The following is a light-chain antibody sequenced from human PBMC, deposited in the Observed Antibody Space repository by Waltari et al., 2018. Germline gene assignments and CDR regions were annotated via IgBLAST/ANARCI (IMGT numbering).Light chain of an antibody. Sequence: DIQMTQSPSTPSASVGDRITITCRTSQSVKNDLAWYQQKPGKAPKVLIHKASRLEGGVPSRFSGSGYGTAFTLTISSLQPDDFATYYCQEYDSLPVTFGGGTRVEIK. V-gene: IGKV1-5*03. CDR3: QEYDSLPVT. J-gene: IGKJ4*01. CDR1: QSVKND. CDR2: KAS.